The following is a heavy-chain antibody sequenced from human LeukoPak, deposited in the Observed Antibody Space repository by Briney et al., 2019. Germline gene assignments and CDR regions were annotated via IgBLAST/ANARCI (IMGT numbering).Heavy chain of an antibody. D-gene: IGHD1-26*01. V-gene: IGHV3-21*01. CDR1: GFTFSSYS. J-gene: IGHJ3*02. CDR2: ISSSSSYI. CDR3: ASIVGATLDAFDI. Sequence: GGSLRLSCAASGFTFSSYSMNWVRQAPGKGLEWVSSISSSSSYIYYADSVKGRFTISRDNAKNSLYLQMNSLRAEDMAVYYCASIVGATLDAFDIWGQGTMVTVSS.